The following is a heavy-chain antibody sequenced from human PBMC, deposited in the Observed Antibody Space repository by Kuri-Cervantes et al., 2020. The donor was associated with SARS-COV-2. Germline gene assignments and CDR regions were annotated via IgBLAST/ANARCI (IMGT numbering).Heavy chain of an antibody. CDR1: GYSFTSYW. J-gene: IGHJ3*02. CDR3: ARPPTEPGDAFDI. CDR2: IDPSDSYT. D-gene: IGHD1-1*01. V-gene: IGHV5-10-1*01. Sequence: GGSLRLSCKGSGYSFTSYWISWVRQMPGKGLEWMGRIDPSDSYTNYSPSSQGHVTISADKSISTAYLQWSSLKASDTAMYYCARPPTEPGDAFDIWGQGTMVTVSS.